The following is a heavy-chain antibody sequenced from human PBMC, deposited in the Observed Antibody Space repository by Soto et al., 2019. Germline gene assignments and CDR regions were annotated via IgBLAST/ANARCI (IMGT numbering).Heavy chain of an antibody. V-gene: IGHV3-33*01. CDR3: AGDLGVVVAVYGMDV. D-gene: IGHD2-15*01. CDR1: GFTFSNYG. Sequence: QVQLVESGGGVVQPGRSLGLSCAASGFTFSNYGMHWVRQAPGKGLEWLALIWYDGSNKYYADSVKGRFTVSRDNSKNPQYLQMNSLRAEDTAVYYCAGDLGVVVAVYGMDVWGQGTTVTVSS. J-gene: IGHJ6*02. CDR2: IWYDGSNK.